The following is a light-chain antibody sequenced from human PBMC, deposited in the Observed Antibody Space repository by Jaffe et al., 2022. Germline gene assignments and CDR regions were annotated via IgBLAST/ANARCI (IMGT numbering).Light chain of an antibody. CDR2: GVS. Sequence: EIVMMQSPATLSVSPGERATLSCRASQSVSNKLAWYQQKPGQAPRLFIYGVSTRATGIPARFSGSGSGTEFTLTISSLQSEDFALYYCQQYNNWPSATFGQGTKVEFK. CDR1: QSVSNK. CDR3: QQYNNWPSAT. J-gene: IGKJ1*01. V-gene: IGKV3D-15*01.